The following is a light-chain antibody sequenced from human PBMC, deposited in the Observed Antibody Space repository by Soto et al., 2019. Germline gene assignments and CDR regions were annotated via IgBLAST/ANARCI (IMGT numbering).Light chain of an antibody. V-gene: IGKV1-9*01. Sequence: DIQFTQSPSFLSASVGDRVTVTCRASLDIGSNLAWYQRKPGKAPNLLIYSASTLQTDVPSRFSGSGSGAEFTLTIDSLQPEDFATYYCQQLHSNPITFGQGTRLEIK. CDR2: SAS. J-gene: IGKJ5*01. CDR1: LDIGSN. CDR3: QQLHSNPIT.